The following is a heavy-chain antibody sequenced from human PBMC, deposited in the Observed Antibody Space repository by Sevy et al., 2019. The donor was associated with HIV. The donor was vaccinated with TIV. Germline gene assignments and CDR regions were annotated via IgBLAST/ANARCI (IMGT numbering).Heavy chain of an antibody. CDR3: ARACAAAGGKSGPIDAFDI. CDR2: IGTLKDT. J-gene: IGHJ3*02. V-gene: IGHV3-13*01. CDR1: GFTFSTYD. Sequence: GGSLRLSCVASGFTFSTYDMHWVRQVKGKGLEWVSGIGTLKDTYYPDSVKGRFFISGEDAKNSLYLQMNSLRAGDTAVYYCARACAAAGGKSGPIDAFDIWGQGTLVTVSS. D-gene: IGHD6-13*01.